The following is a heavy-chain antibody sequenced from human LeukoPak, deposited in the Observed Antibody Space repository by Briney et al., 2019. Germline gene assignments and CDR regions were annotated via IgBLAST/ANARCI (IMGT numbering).Heavy chain of an antibody. CDR1: GFTFSSYG. CDR2: IWYDGSNK. D-gene: IGHD1-14*01. V-gene: IGHV3-30*19. Sequence: PGRSLRLSCAASGFTFSSYGMHWVRQAPGKGLEWVAVIWYDGSNKYYADSVKGRFTISRDNSKNTLYLQMNSLRAEDTAVYYCARGRYISPESYFDYWGQGTLVTVSS. CDR3: ARGRYISPESYFDY. J-gene: IGHJ4*02.